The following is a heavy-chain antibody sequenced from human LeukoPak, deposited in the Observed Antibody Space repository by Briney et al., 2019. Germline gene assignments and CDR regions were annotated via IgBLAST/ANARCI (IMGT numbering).Heavy chain of an antibody. CDR1: GFTFSSYG. Sequence: GRSLRLSCAASGFTFSSYGMNWVRQAPGKGLEWVALIWSDGNNKYYADSVRGRFIISRDNSKNTLYLQMNSLRAEDTAIYYCARDRCGGDCYFLDYWGQGTLVTVSS. D-gene: IGHD2-21*02. V-gene: IGHV3-33*01. CDR3: ARDRCGGDCYFLDY. J-gene: IGHJ4*02. CDR2: IWSDGNNK.